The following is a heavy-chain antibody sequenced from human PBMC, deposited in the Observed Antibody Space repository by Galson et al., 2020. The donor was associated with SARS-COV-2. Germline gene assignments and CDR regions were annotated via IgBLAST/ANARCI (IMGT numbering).Heavy chain of an antibody. CDR1: GFTFSSHA. CDR2: ISGDRSSI. V-gene: IGHV3-23*01. Sequence: TGGSLRLSCAASGFTFSSHAMRWVRQAPGKGLEWVSAISGDRSSIYYADSVKGRFTISRDNSKNTLFLQINSLRVEDTAIYYCAKRALYGSGPMDVWGQGTTVTVS. J-gene: IGHJ6*02. D-gene: IGHD3-10*01. CDR3: AKRALYGSGPMDV.